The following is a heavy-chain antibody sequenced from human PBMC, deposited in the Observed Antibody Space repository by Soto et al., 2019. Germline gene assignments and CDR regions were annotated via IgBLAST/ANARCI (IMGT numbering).Heavy chain of an antibody. CDR1: GYTFTSYD. CDR3: ARGFNGDYVFYDYYYMDV. J-gene: IGHJ6*03. D-gene: IGHD4-17*01. Sequence: VASVKVSCKASGYTFTSYDINWVRQATGQRLEWMGWMNPNSGNTGYAQKFQGRVTMTRNTSISTAYMELSSLRSEDTAVYYCARGFNGDYVFYDYYYMDVWGKGTTVTVSS. V-gene: IGHV1-8*01. CDR2: MNPNSGNT.